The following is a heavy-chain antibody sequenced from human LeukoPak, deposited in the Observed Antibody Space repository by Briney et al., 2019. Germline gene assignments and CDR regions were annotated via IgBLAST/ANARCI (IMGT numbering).Heavy chain of an antibody. Sequence: NPGGSLRLSCAVSGFTFSSYSMNWVRQAPGKGLEWVASISTSSSYIYYADSLKGRFTISRDNAKNSMYLQMNSLRTEDTAVYYCAREKDHRGIAVAGSDFWGQGTLVTVSS. J-gene: IGHJ4*02. CDR2: ISTSSSYI. V-gene: IGHV3-21*01. CDR1: GFTFSSYS. D-gene: IGHD6-13*01. CDR3: AREKDHRGIAVAGSDF.